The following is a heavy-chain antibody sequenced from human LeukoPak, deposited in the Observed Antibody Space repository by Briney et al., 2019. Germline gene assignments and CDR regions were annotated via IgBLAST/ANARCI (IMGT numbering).Heavy chain of an antibody. D-gene: IGHD3-3*01. V-gene: IGHV1-46*01. CDR2: INPSGGST. CDR3: GADPYYDFWSGPIWAFDI. Sequence: ASVKVSCKASGYTFTSYYVHWVRQAPGQGLEWMGIINPSGGSTSYAQKFQGRVTMTRDTSTSTVYMELSSLRSEDTAVYYCGADPYYDFWSGPIWAFDIWGQGTMVTVSS. J-gene: IGHJ3*02. CDR1: GYTFTSYY.